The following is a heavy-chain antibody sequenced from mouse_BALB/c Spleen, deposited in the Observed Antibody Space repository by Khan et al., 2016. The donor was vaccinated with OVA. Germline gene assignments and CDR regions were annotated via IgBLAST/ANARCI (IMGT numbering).Heavy chain of an antibody. CDR1: GFAFNSYD. Sequence: EVELVESGGGLVKPGGSLKLSCEVPGFAFNSYDMSWVRQTPEKRLEWVATISSTGTYTYYPDSVKGRFTISRDTARNTLYLQMSSLRSEDTALYYCTRPSYYGNPWFTYWGQGTLVTVSA. D-gene: IGHD2-10*01. CDR2: ISSTGTYT. V-gene: IGHV5-9*02. J-gene: IGHJ3*01. CDR3: TRPSYYGNPWFTY.